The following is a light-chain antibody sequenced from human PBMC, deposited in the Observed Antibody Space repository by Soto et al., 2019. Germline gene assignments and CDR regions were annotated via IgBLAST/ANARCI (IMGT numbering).Light chain of an antibody. CDR2: GIS. Sequence: EIVMTQSPATLSVSPGERATLSCRASQSGNSNYLAWYHQKPGQAPRLLIYGISKRATDIPDRFSGSGSGTEFPLTISSLQPEDFATYDCQQHGQWPITFGQGTRLEIK. CDR3: QQHGQWPIT. V-gene: IGKV3D-15*01. CDR1: QSGNSN. J-gene: IGKJ5*01.